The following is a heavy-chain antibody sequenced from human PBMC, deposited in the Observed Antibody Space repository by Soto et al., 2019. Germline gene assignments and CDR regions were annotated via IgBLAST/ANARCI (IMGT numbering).Heavy chain of an antibody. D-gene: IGHD6-13*01. J-gene: IGHJ6*02. CDR2: IYHSGST. CDR3: ARRGERAAGSTRPYYYYGMDV. CDR1: GGSISSSNW. Sequence: SETLSLTCAVSGGSISSSNWLSWVRQPPGKGLEWIGEIYHSGSTNYNPSLKSRVTISVDKSKNQFSLKLSSVTAADTAVYYCARRGERAAGSTRPYYYYGMDVWGQGTTVTVSS. V-gene: IGHV4-4*02.